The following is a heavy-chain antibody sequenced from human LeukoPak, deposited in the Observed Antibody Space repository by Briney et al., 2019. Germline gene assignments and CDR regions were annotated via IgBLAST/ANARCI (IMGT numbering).Heavy chain of an antibody. CDR3: ALTPFYYDSSGYYSFDY. V-gene: IGHV4-61*01. Sequence: SETLSLTCTVSGGSVNSGSYYWSWIRQPPGKGLEWIGYIYYSGSTNYNPSLKSRVTISVDTSKNQFSLKLSSVTAADTAVYYCALTPFYYDSSGYYSFDYWGQGTLVTVSS. CDR1: GGSVNSGSYY. D-gene: IGHD3-22*01. CDR2: IYYSGST. J-gene: IGHJ4*02.